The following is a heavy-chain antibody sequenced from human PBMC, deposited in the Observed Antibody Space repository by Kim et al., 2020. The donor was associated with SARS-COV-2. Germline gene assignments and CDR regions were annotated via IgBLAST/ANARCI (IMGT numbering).Heavy chain of an antibody. Sequence: EYAAPVKGRCTISRDNSKNTLYLQMNSLKTEDTAVYYCTRHSSGYYYFDYWGQGTLVTVSS. V-gene: IGHV3-15*01. CDR3: TRHSSGYYYFDY. D-gene: IGHD3-22*01. J-gene: IGHJ4*02.